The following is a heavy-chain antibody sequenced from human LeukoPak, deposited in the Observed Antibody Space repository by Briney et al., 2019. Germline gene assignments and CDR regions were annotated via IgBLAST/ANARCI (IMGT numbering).Heavy chain of an antibody. J-gene: IGHJ4*02. CDR1: GFTFSSYA. CDR3: AKHSDAGQIGIDY. D-gene: IGHD1-26*01. CDR2: ISYDGSNK. V-gene: IGHV3-30*18. Sequence: PGRSLRLSCAASGFTFSSYAMHWVRQAPGKGLEWVAVISYDGSNKYYADSVKGRFTISRDNSKNTLYLQMNSLRAEDTAVYYCAKHSDAGQIGIDYWGQGTLVTVSS.